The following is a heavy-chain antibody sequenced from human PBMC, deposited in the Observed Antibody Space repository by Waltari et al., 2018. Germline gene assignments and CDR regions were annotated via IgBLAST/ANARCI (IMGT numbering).Heavy chain of an antibody. V-gene: IGHV3-23*03. CDR3: AKDQSGAARLDAFDI. CDR2: IYSGGST. CDR1: AFTFSGYA. Sequence: EVQMLESGGCLVQPGGSLRLSCAGSAFTFSGYAMSWVRPAPGKGLEWVSVIYSGGSTSYADSVKGRFTISRDNSKNTLYLQMNSLRAEDTAVYYCAKDQSGAARLDAFDIWGQGTMVTVSS. D-gene: IGHD6-6*01. J-gene: IGHJ3*02.